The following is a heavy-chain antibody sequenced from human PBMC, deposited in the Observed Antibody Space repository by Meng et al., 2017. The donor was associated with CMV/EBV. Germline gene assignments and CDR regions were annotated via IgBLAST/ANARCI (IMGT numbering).Heavy chain of an antibody. Sequence: VSCKASGGTFSSYAISWVRQAPGQGLEWMGGIIPILGIANYAQKFQGRVTITADKSTSTAYMELSSLRSEDTAVYYCARAIREGVTHHQYYFDYWGQGTLVTVS. J-gene: IGHJ4*02. CDR2: IIPILGIA. CDR1: GGTFSSYA. D-gene: IGHD4-23*01. CDR3: ARAIREGVTHHQYYFDY. V-gene: IGHV1-69*10.